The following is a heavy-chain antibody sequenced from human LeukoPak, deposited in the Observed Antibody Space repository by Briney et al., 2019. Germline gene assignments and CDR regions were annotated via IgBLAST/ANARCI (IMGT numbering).Heavy chain of an antibody. D-gene: IGHD2-15*01. J-gene: IGHJ4*02. CDR2: IRYDGSNK. V-gene: IGHV3-30*02. Sequence: GGSLRLSCVGSRFTFSTYGVHWVGQAPGKGLEWVAFIRYDGSNKYYADSVKGRFTISRDNSKNTLYLQMNSLRAADTAVYYCAKMYCTGGSCYDCFHYWGQGTLVTVSS. CDR3: AKMYCTGGSCYDCFHY. CDR1: RFTFSTYG.